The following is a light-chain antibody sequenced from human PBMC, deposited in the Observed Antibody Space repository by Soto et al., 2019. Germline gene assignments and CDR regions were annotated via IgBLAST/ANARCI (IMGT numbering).Light chain of an antibody. Sequence: EIVMTQSPATLSVSPGERATLSCRVSQSVNSNLAWYRQKPGQAPRLLIYGASTRATGIPARFSGSGSGTEFTLTINSLQSEDFAVYYCQQYNEWPPLTFGGGTKVEIK. CDR2: GAS. V-gene: IGKV3-15*01. J-gene: IGKJ4*01. CDR3: QQYNEWPPLT. CDR1: QSVNSN.